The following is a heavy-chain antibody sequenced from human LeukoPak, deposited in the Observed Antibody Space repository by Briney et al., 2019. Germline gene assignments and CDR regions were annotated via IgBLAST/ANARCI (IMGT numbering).Heavy chain of an antibody. Sequence: GGSLRLSCVASGFIFSNYWMSWVRQAPGKGLEWVANIKQDGSEKYYVDSVKGRFTISRDNAKNSLYLQMNSLRAEDAAVYYCARDAGYGYDRFDYWGQGTQVTVSS. V-gene: IGHV3-7*01. J-gene: IGHJ4*02. CDR2: IKQDGSEK. CDR1: GFIFSNYW. D-gene: IGHD5-18*01. CDR3: ARDAGYGYDRFDY.